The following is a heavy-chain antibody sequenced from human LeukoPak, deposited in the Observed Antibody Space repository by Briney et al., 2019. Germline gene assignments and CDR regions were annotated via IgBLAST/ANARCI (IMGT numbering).Heavy chain of an antibody. Sequence: PGGSLILSCAASGFTFSSYWMHWVRQAPGKGLVWVSRINSGGSSTSYADSVKGRFTISRDNAKNTLYLQMNSLRAEDTAVYYCARSLGWLYGMDVWGQGTTVTVSS. J-gene: IGHJ6*02. CDR3: ARSLGWLYGMDV. CDR2: INSGGSST. D-gene: IGHD4-23*01. V-gene: IGHV3-74*01. CDR1: GFTFSSYW.